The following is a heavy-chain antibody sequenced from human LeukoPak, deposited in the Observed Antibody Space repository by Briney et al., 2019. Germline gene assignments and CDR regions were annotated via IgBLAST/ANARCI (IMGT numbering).Heavy chain of an antibody. CDR3: ARGGYSYGFFDY. J-gene: IGHJ4*02. Sequence: SETLSLTCTVSGGSISSYYWSWVRQPPGKGLEWIGYIYYSGSTNYNPSLKSRVTISVDTSKNQFSLKLSSVTAADTAVYYCARGGYSYGFFDYWGQGTLVTVSS. CDR2: IYYSGST. CDR1: GGSISSYY. D-gene: IGHD5-18*01. V-gene: IGHV4-59*01.